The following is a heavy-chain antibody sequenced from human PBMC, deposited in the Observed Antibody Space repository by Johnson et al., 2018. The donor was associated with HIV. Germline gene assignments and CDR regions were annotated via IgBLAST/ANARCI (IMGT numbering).Heavy chain of an antibody. J-gene: IGHJ3*02. CDR3: ARSSTVVSPHDI. Sequence: VQVVESGGGVVQPGRSLRLSCAASGFTFSSYVIHWVRQAPGKGLEWVAFISYAGSNEYYADSVKGRFTISRDNSKNTLYLQMNSLGAEDTAVYYCARSSTVVSPHDIWGQGTMVTVSS. D-gene: IGHD4-23*01. CDR2: ISYAGSNE. V-gene: IGHV3-30*04. CDR1: GFTFSSYV.